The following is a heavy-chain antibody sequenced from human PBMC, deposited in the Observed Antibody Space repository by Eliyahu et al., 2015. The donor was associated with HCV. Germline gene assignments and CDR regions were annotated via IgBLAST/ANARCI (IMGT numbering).Heavy chain of an antibody. CDR2: IYTTGNT. V-gene: IGHV4-4*07. J-gene: IGHJ5*02. Sequence: QVQLQESGPGLVKPSETLSLXCTVXGGSISDYYWXYIRQPAGKGLEWIGRIYTTGNTDYNPSLKSRVTMSLDTSKNQFSLKLSSLTAADTAVYYCARDDCSGGGCYRGWFDPWGQGTLVTVSS. D-gene: IGHD2-15*01. CDR1: GGSISDYY. CDR3: ARDDCSGGGCYRGWFDP.